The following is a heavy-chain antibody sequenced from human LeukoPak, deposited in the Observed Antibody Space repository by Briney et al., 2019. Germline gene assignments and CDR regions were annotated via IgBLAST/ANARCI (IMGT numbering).Heavy chain of an antibody. J-gene: IGHJ6*02. D-gene: IGHD2/OR15-2a*01. CDR1: GYTFTSYD. Sequence: ASVKVSCKASGYTFTSYDINWVRQATGQGLEWMGWMNPNSGNTSYAQKFQGRVTMTRDTSTSTVYMELSSLRSEDTAVYYCARDSTLVMTGYYYYGMDVWGQGTTVTVSS. CDR2: MNPNSGNT. V-gene: IGHV1-8*01. CDR3: ARDSTLVMTGYYYYGMDV.